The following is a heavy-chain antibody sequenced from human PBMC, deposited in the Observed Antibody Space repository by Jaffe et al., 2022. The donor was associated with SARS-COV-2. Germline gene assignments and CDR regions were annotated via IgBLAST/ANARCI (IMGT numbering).Heavy chain of an antibody. Sequence: QVQLQESGPGLVKPSGTLSLTCAVSGGSISSTRWWSWVRQPPGKGLEWIGEIYHSGNTNNYNPSLKSRVTISVDKSKNQFSLKLTSVTAADTAVYYCAGDWVHGSGSYNWFDPRGQGILVTVSS. CDR3: AGDWVHGSGSYNWFDP. CDR2: IYHSGNTN. V-gene: IGHV4-4*02. J-gene: IGHJ5*02. D-gene: IGHD3-10*01. CDR1: GGSISSTRW.